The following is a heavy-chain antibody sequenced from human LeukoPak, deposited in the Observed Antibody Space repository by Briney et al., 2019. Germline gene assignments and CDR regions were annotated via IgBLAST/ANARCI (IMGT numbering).Heavy chain of an antibody. CDR3: ARDAGRKDQLLSDY. Sequence: ASVKVSCKASGYTFTSYYMHWVRQAPGQGLEWMGIINPSGGSTSYAQKFQGRVTMTRDMSTSTVYMELSSLRSEDTAVYYCARDAGRKDQLLSDYWGQEPWSPSPQ. CDR1: GYTFTSYY. D-gene: IGHD2-2*01. CDR2: INPSGGST. J-gene: IGHJ4*01. V-gene: IGHV1-46*01.